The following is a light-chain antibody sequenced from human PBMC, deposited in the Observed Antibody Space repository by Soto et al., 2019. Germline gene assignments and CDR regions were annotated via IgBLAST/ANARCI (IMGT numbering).Light chain of an antibody. CDR1: QTISSR. J-gene: IGKJ1*01. Sequence: IHVTLSPSTLSGSPGHRVTITGGSSQTISSRLAWYQQKPGKAPKLLIYKASTLESGVPSRISGSGSGTEFTLTITSLQPDDFATYYCQQYESYPCTFGQGTKV. CDR3: QQYESYPCT. CDR2: KAS. V-gene: IGKV1-5*03.